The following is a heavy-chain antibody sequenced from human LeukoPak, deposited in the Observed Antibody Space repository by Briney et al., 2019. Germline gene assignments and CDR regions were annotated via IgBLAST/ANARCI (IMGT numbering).Heavy chain of an antibody. CDR3: ARKYCSGGSCKLYFDY. CDR2: INPNSGGT. D-gene: IGHD2-15*01. V-gene: IGHV1-2*02. CDR1: GYTFTGYY. J-gene: IGHJ4*02. Sequence: ASVKVSCKASGYTFTGYYMHWVRQAPGQGLEWMGWINPNSGGTNYAQKFQGRVTMTRDTSISTAYMELSRLRSDDTAVYYCARKYCSGGSCKLYFDYWGQGTLVTVSS.